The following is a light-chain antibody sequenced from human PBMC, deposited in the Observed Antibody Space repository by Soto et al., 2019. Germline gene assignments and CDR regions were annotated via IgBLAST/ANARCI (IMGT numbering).Light chain of an antibody. CDR2: EVS. CDR3: SSFTSINTWV. V-gene: IGLV2-14*01. Sequence: QSVLTQPASVSGSPGQSITISCTGTSIDVGGYNYVSWYQQHPGKAPKLKIYEVSNRPSGVSDRFSGSKSGNTASLTISGLQAEDEADYYCSSFTSINTWVFGGGTKLTVL. J-gene: IGLJ3*02. CDR1: SIDVGGYNY.